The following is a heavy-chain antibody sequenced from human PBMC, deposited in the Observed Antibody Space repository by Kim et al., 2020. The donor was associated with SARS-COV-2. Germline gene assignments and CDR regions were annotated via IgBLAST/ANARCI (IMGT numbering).Heavy chain of an antibody. D-gene: IGHD2-21*01. CDR2: IYPGDSDE. CDR3: ARLEGGIVTPLDF. CDR1: GYRFTDKW. V-gene: IGHV5-51*01. J-gene: IGHJ4*02. Sequence: GESLKISCEASGYRFTDKWLGWVRQRPGKGLEWVGAIYPGDSDEYYGPTFQGHVTISVDRSISKAYLQWSSLKASDSAMYYCARLEGGIVTPLDFWGQGTLVTVPS.